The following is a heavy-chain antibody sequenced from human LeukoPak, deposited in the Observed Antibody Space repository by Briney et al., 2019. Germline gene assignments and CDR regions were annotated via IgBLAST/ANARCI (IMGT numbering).Heavy chain of an antibody. CDR3: ARASADNWFDP. J-gene: IGHJ5*02. Sequence: GGSLRLSCAASGFTFSDYYMSWIRQAPWKGLEWVANIKQDGSEKYYVDSVKGRFTISRDNAKNSLYLQMNSLRAEDTAVYYCARASADNWFDPWGQGTLVTVSS. V-gene: IGHV3-7*01. CDR1: GFTFSDYY. CDR2: IKQDGSEK.